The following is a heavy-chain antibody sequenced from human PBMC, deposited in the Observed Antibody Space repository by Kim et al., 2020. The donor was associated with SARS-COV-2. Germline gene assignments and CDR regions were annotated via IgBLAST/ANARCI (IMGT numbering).Heavy chain of an antibody. D-gene: IGHD5-12*01. J-gene: IGHJ3*02. V-gene: IGHV1-2*02. CDR1: GYTFTGYY. Sequence: ASVKVSCKASGYTFTGYYMHWVRQAPGQGLEWMGWINPNSGGTNYAQKFQGRVTMTRDTSISTAYMELSRLRSDDTAVYYCAREGGSGYDYGGSFDIWGQGTMVTVSS. CDR3: AREGGSGYDYGGSFDI. CDR2: INPNSGGT.